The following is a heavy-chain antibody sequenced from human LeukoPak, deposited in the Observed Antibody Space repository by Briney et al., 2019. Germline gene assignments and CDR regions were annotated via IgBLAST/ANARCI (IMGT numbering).Heavy chain of an antibody. V-gene: IGHV3-30*04. Sequence: TGGSLRLSCAASGFTFNDHPMHWIRLAPHKGLEWVAVISYDGLNKYYSHSVKGRFTVSRDNVNNILYLQMNRLRTEDTAVYYCARELGILWKLAYSWGQGTRVTVSS. D-gene: IGHD1-1*01. J-gene: IGHJ4*02. CDR2: ISYDGLNK. CDR1: GFTFNDHP. CDR3: ARELGILWKLAYS.